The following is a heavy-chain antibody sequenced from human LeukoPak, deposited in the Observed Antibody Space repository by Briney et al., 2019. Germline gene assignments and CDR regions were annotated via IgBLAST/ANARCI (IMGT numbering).Heavy chain of an antibody. CDR2: INHSGST. CDR3: ARGLSSDHYYYGMDV. D-gene: IGHD3-22*01. V-gene: IGHV4-34*01. Sequence: PSETLSLTCAVYGGSFSGYYWSWIRPTPGKGLEWIGEINHSGSTNYNPSLKSRSTISVDTSKNQFSLKLSSVTAADTAVYYCARGLSSDHYYYGMDVWGQGTTVTVSS. J-gene: IGHJ6*02. CDR1: GGSFSGYY.